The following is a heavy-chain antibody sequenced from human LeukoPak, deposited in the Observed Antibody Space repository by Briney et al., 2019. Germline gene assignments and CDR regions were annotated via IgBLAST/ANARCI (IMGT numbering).Heavy chain of an antibody. J-gene: IGHJ5*02. CDR2: ISWNSGSI. V-gene: IGHV3-9*01. D-gene: IGHD1-26*01. Sequence: PGRSLRLSCAASGFTFDDYAMHWVRQAPGKGLEWVSGISWNSGSIGYADSVKGRFTISRDNAKNSLYLQMNSLRAEDTALYYCAKDRSGSLTPWGQGTLVTVSS. CDR3: AKDRSGSLTP. CDR1: GFTFDDYA.